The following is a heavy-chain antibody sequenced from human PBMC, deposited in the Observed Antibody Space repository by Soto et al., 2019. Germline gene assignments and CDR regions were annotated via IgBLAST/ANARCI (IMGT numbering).Heavy chain of an antibody. D-gene: IGHD6-25*01. CDR3: ARGLISIAAPGVWFDP. CDR2: INHSGST. Sequence: SETLSLTCAVDGGSFSGYYWSWIRQPPGKGLEWIGEINHSGSTNYNPSLKSRVTISVDTSKNQFSLKLSSVTAADTAVYYCARGLISIAAPGVWFDPWGQGTLVTVS. J-gene: IGHJ5*02. CDR1: GGSFSGYY. V-gene: IGHV4-34*01.